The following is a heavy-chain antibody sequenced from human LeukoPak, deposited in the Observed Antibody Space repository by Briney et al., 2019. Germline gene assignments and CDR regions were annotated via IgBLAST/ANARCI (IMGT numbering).Heavy chain of an antibody. CDR3: AKRGYGSGSYYYDYYYRDV. Sequence: GGSLRLSCAASGFSFSSYALNWVRQAPGKGLEWVSAISGSGGDTYYADSVKGRFTISRDNSKNTLYLQMNSLRAEDTAVYHCAKRGYGSGSYYYDYYYRDVGGKGTTVTVSS. CDR2: ISGSGGDT. V-gene: IGHV3-23*01. CDR1: GFSFSSYA. D-gene: IGHD3-10*01. J-gene: IGHJ6*03.